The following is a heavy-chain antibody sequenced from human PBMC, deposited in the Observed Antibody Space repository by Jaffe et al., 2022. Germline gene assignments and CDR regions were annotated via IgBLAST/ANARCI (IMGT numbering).Heavy chain of an antibody. CDR3: AKDPSAAGPH. V-gene: IGHV3-30*02. CDR2: IRYNGDTN. CDR1: GFTFSGSG. D-gene: IGHD6-13*01. Sequence: QVQLVESGGGVVQPGESLRLSCTASGFTFSGSGMNWVRQAPGKGLEWVAFIRYNGDTNSYADSVKGRFTISRDNSKNTLYLQMNSLRAEDTAVYYCAKDPSAAGPHWGQGTLVTVSS. J-gene: IGHJ1*01.